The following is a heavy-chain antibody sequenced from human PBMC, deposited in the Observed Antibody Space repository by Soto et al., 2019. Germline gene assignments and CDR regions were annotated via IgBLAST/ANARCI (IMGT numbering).Heavy chain of an antibody. CDR2: INESGST. Sequence: QVQLQQWGAGLVKPSETLSLSCAVYGQSFSGHSWAWIRQPPGKGLEWIGEINESGSTYYNLSLKSRVTSSTDTSRNQVSLKLSFVRAADTAAYFCARGSGIVALPGELEDVKYDYWGQGTLVNVSS. CDR3: ARGSGIVALPGELEDVKYDY. V-gene: IGHV4-34*01. D-gene: IGHD1-1*01. CDR1: GQSFSGHS. J-gene: IGHJ4*02.